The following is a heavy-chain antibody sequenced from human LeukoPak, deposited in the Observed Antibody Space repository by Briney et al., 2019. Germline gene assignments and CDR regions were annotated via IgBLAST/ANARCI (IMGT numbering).Heavy chain of an antibody. V-gene: IGHV3-9*01. CDR1: GFTFHDYA. CDR3: AKDMEYGDSSGYYYYGMDV. J-gene: IGHJ6*02. D-gene: IGHD3-22*01. Sequence: PGRSLRLSCAASGFTFHDYAMHWVRQAPGKGLKWVSGIRWNSGSIGYADSVKGRFTISRDNAKNSLYLQMNSLRAEDTALYYCAKDMEYGDSSGYYYYGMDVWGQGTTVTVSS. CDR2: IRWNSGSI.